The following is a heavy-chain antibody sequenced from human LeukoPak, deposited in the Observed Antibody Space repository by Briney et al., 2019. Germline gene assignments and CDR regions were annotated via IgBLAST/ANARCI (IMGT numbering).Heavy chain of an antibody. J-gene: IGHJ3*02. V-gene: IGHV4-30-4*01. Sequence: SETLSLTCTVSGGSISSGDYYWSWIRQPPGKGLEWIGYIYYSGSTYYNPSLKSRVTISVDTSKNQFSLKLSSVTAADTTVYYCARDNTLGYCSSTSCPHPGGAFDIWGQGTMVTVSS. CDR2: IYYSGST. D-gene: IGHD2-2*01. CDR1: GGSISSGDYY. CDR3: ARDNTLGYCSSTSCPHPGGAFDI.